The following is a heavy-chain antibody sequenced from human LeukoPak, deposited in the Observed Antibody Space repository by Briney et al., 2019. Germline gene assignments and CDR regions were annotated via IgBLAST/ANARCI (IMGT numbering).Heavy chain of an antibody. D-gene: IGHD4-17*01. Sequence: GGSLRLSCAASGFTFSSYSMNWVRHAPGKGLEWVSSIGSSSSYIYYADSVKGRFTISRDNAKNSLYLQMNSLRAEDTAVYYCARGDYGDYVFNYWGQGTLVTVSS. J-gene: IGHJ4*02. CDR3: ARGDYGDYVFNY. V-gene: IGHV3-21*01. CDR1: GFTFSSYS. CDR2: IGSSSSYI.